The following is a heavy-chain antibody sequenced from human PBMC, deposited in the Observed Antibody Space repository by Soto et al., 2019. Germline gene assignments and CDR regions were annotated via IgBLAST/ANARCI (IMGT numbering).Heavy chain of an antibody. D-gene: IGHD3-10*01. CDR2: IYYSGST. CDR1: GGSISSGGYY. CDR3: ARDRDEGSGSYSGMDV. J-gene: IGHJ6*02. Sequence: SETLSLTCTVSGGSISSGGYYWSWIRQHPGKGLEWIGYIYYSGSTYYNPSLKSRVTISVDTSKNQFSLKLSSVTAADTTVYYCARDRDEGSGSYSGMDVWGQGTTVTVSS. V-gene: IGHV4-31*03.